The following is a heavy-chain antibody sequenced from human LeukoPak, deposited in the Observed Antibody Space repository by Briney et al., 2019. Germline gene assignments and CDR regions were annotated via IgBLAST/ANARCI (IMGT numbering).Heavy chain of an antibody. CDR2: IWYDGSNK. CDR3: EKEKSYYSSGYYLDY. J-gene: IGHJ4*02. Sequence: TGRSVRLSCAACGFTFSIYVVHGLRQATGKGGEGWAVIWYDGSNKYYADSVKARFTICRHNSKNTLYLQMNSLRAEDTAVYYCEKEKSYYSSGYYLDYWGQGTLVTVSS. D-gene: IGHD3-22*01. V-gene: IGHV3-33*06. CDR1: GFTFSIYV.